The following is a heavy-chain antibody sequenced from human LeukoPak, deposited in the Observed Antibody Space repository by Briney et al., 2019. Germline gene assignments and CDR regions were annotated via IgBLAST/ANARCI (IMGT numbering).Heavy chain of an antibody. J-gene: IGHJ4*02. D-gene: IGHD5-18*01. CDR3: ASGYGYVDS. CDR2: IYYSGSS. V-gene: IGHV4-59*01. CDR1: GGSISNYY. Sequence: SETLSLTCTVSGGSISNYYWTWIRQPPGKGLEWIGYIYYSGSSNYNPSLKSRITTSIDTSKNQFSPKLSSVTDADAAVYYCASGYGYVDSWGQGTLVTVSS.